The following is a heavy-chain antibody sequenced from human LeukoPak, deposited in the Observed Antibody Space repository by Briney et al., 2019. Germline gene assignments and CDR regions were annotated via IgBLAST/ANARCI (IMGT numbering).Heavy chain of an antibody. CDR1: GGTFSSYA. V-gene: IGHV1-69*06. J-gene: IGHJ5*02. D-gene: IGHD2-15*01. Sequence: SVKVSCKASGGTFSSYAISWVRQAPGQGLEWMGGIIPIFGTANYAQKFQGRVTITADKSTSTAYMELSSLRSEDTAVYYCARDPKNYYCSGGSCYDNWFDPWGQGTLVTVSS. CDR2: IIPIFGTA. CDR3: ARDPKNYYCSGGSCYDNWFDP.